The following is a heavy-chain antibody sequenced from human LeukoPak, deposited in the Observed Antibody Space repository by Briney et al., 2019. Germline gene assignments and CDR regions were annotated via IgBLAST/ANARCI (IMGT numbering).Heavy chain of an antibody. J-gene: IGHJ4*02. CDR3: ARDLATFGVVTKYYFDY. CDR1: GYTFTSYY. D-gene: IGHD3-3*01. CDR2: INPSGGST. Sequence: ASVKVSCKASGYTFTSYYMHWVRQAPGQGLEWMGIINPSGGSTSYVQKFQGRVTMTRDTSTSTVYMELSSLRSEDTAVYYCARDLATFGVVTKYYFDYWGQGTLVTVSS. V-gene: IGHV1-46*01.